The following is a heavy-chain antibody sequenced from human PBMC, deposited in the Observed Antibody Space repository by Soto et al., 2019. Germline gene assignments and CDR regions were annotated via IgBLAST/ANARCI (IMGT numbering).Heavy chain of an antibody. CDR3: ARSPSYITMVRGGWFDP. Sequence: QLQLQESGPGLVKPSETLSLTCTVSGGSVSSSSYYWGWIRQPPGKGLEWIGSIYYSGSTYYNPSLKSRVTISGDTSKNQFSLKLSSVTDADTAVYYCARSPSYITMVRGGWFDPWGQGTLVTVSS. D-gene: IGHD3-10*01. CDR1: GGSVSSSSYY. V-gene: IGHV4-39*01. CDR2: IYYSGST. J-gene: IGHJ5*02.